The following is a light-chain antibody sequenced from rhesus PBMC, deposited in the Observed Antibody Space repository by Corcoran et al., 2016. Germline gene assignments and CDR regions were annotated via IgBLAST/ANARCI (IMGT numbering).Light chain of an antibody. CDR3: QHYYDNPLT. CDR1: QNIYSN. CDR2: AAS. Sequence: DIQMTQSPSALSASVGDRVTISCRASQNIYSNLAWYQQKPGKAPKLLIYAASSLKTGIPSRFSGSGSWTDFALTISSLQPEDSAAYYCQHYYDNPLTFGGGTKVELK. V-gene: IGKV1S12*01. J-gene: IGKJ4*01.